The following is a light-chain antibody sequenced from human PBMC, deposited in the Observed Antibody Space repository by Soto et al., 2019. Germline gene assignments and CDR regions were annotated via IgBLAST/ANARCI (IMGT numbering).Light chain of an antibody. CDR1: QSVSSSY. J-gene: IGKJ1*01. Sequence: EIVLTQSPGTLSLSPGERATLSCRASQSVSSSYLAWYQQKPGQAPRLLIYGASSRATGIPARFSGSGSGTDFTLTISRLEREDFAVYYCQQYGSSPTWTFGQGTKVEIK. CDR2: GAS. CDR3: QQYGSSPTWT. V-gene: IGKV3-20*01.